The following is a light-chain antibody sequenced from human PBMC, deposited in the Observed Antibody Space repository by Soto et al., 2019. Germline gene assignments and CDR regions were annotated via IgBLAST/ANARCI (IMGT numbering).Light chain of an antibody. Sequence: EIVMTQSPATLSVSPGESATLSCRASQSVSNHLAWFQQKPGQAPRLLIFGASSRATGVPARFSGSGSGTEFTRTISSLQSEGFSVYYCQQYNNWPPLFTFGPGTKVDVK. V-gene: IGKV3-15*01. CDR3: QQYNNWPPLFT. CDR2: GAS. CDR1: QSVSNH. J-gene: IGKJ3*01.